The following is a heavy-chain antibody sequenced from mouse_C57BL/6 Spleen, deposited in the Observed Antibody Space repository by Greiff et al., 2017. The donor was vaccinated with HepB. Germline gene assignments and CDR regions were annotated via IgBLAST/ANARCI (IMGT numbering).Heavy chain of an antibody. D-gene: IGHD1-1*01. Sequence: VQLQESGPELVKPGASVKISCKASGYAFSSSWMNWVKQRPGKGLEWIGRIYPGDGDTNYNGKFKGKATLTADKSSSTAYMQLSSLTSEDSAVYFCARRNYYGSSYGAMDYWGQGTSVTVSS. CDR2: IYPGDGDT. V-gene: IGHV1-82*01. CDR1: GYAFSSSW. CDR3: ARRNYYGSSYGAMDY. J-gene: IGHJ4*01.